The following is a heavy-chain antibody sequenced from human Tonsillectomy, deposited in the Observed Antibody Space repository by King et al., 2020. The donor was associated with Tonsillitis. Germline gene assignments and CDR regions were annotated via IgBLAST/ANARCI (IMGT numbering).Heavy chain of an antibody. CDR1: GFTFGDYA. CDR2: IRSKAYGGTT. Sequence: VQLVESGGGLVQPGRSLRLSCTASGFTFGDYAMNWFRQAPGKGLEWVGFIRSKAYGGTTEYAASVKGRFTISRDDSKSIAYLQMNSLKTEDTAVYYCTRDRGYSPDYYYYYGMDVWGQGTTVTVSS. J-gene: IGHJ6*02. V-gene: IGHV3-49*03. D-gene: IGHD3-22*01. CDR3: TRDRGYSPDYYYYYGMDV.